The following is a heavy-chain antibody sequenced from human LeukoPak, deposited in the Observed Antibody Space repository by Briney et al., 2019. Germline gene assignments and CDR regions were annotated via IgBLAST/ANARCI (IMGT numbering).Heavy chain of an antibody. CDR2: MNPNSGNT. V-gene: IGHV1-8*03. D-gene: IGHD3-10*01. J-gene: IGHJ6*03. CDR1: GGTFSRYA. CDR3: ARGMGTYYYGSGSYFSYYYMDV. Sequence: GSSVKVSCKASGGTFSRYAMSWVRQAPGQGLEWMGWMNPNSGNTGYAQKFQGRVTITRNTSISTAYMELSSLRSEDTAVYYCARGMGTYYYGSGSYFSYYYMDVWGKGTTVTVSS.